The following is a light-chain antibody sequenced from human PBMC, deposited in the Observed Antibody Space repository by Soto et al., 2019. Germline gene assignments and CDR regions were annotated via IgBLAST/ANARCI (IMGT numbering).Light chain of an antibody. CDR3: QQFSSYPLT. V-gene: IGKV3-20*01. Sequence: VLTQSPATLSLSPGERATLSCSTSLSVSVYLDWYQQKPGQAPRFLIYGASSRATGIPDRFSGGGSGTDFTLTISRLEPEDFAVYYCQQFSSYPLTFGGGTKVDIK. J-gene: IGKJ4*01. CDR2: GAS. CDR1: LSVSVY.